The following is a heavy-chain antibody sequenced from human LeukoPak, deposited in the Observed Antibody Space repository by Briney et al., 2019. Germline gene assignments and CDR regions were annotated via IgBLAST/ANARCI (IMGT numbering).Heavy chain of an antibody. CDR3: ARQAYYDFWSGERLDY. V-gene: IGHV4-34*01. CDR2: INHSGST. J-gene: IGHJ4*02. CDR1: GGSFSGYY. Sequence: SETLSLTCAVYGGSFSGYYWSWIRQPPGKGLEWIGEINHSGSTNYNPSLKSRVTISVDTSKNQFSLKLSSVTAADTAVYYCARQAYYDFWSGERLDYWGQGTLVTVSS. D-gene: IGHD3-3*01.